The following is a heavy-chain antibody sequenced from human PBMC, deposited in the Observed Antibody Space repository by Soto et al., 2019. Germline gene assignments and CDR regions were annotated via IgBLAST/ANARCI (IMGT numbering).Heavy chain of an antibody. CDR2: IIPIFGTA. CDR3: ARDRGAADVYYYYYYGMDV. J-gene: IGHJ6*02. V-gene: IGHV1-69*13. CDR1: GGTFSSYA. D-gene: IGHD6-13*01. Sequence: SVKVSRKASGGTFSSYAISWVRQAPGQGLEWMGGIIPIFGTANYAQKFQGRVTITADESTSTAYMELSSLRSEDTAVYYCARDRGAADVYYYYYYGMDVWGQGTTVTVSS.